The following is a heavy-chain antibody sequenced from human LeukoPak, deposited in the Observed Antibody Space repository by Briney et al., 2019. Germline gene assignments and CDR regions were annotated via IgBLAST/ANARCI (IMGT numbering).Heavy chain of an antibody. CDR3: AREGFHYDILTGYYRVRAFDI. J-gene: IGHJ3*02. CDR2: IYYSGST. Sequence: PSETLSLTCTVSGGSISSGDYYWSWIRQPPGKGLEWIGYIYYSGSTYYNPSLKSRVTISVDTSMNQFSLKLSSVTAADTAVYYCAREGFHYDILTGYYRVRAFDIWGQGTMVTVSS. V-gene: IGHV4-30-4*01. CDR1: GGSISSGDYY. D-gene: IGHD3-9*01.